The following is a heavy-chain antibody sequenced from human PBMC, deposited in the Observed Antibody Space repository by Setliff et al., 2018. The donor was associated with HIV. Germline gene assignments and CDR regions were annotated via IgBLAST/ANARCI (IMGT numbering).Heavy chain of an antibody. V-gene: IGHV1-69*10. CDR2: IIPILGIA. CDR1: GYTFTSFA. Sequence: GASVKVSCKASGYTFTSFAIHWVRQAPGHGLEWMGGIIPILGIANYAQKFKGRVTITADKSTSTVYMELRSLRSEDTAVYYCARDHDSSAYTYFDYWGQGTLVTVSS. CDR3: ARDHDSSAYTYFDY. J-gene: IGHJ4*02. D-gene: IGHD3-22*01.